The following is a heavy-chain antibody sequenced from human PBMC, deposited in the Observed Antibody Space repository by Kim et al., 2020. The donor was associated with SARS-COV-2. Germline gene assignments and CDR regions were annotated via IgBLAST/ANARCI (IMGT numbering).Heavy chain of an antibody. CDR1: GFTFSNAW. Sequence: GGSLRLSCAASGFTFSNAWMSWVRQAPGKGLEWVGRIKSKTDGGTTDYAAPVKGRFTISRDDSKNTLYLQMNSLKTEDTAVYYCTTEPRRGYYYDSSGYTDYWGQGTLVTVSS. V-gene: IGHV3-15*01. CDR2: IKSKTDGGTT. J-gene: IGHJ4*02. D-gene: IGHD3-22*01. CDR3: TTEPRRGYYYDSSGYTDY.